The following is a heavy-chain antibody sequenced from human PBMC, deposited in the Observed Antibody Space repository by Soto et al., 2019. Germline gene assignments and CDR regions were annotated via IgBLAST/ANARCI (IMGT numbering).Heavy chain of an antibody. Sequence: QVQLQESGPGLVKPSETLSLTCTVSGGSISSYYWSWIRQPPGKGLEWIGYIYYSGSTNYNPSLKSRVTISVDTSKNQCSLKLSSVTAADTAVYYCARSTRGRDYGDYVKRSGAVDVWGQGTTVTVSS. D-gene: IGHD4-17*01. CDR2: IYYSGST. V-gene: IGHV4-59*01. CDR1: GGSISSYY. CDR3: ARSTRGRDYGDYVKRSGAVDV. J-gene: IGHJ6*02.